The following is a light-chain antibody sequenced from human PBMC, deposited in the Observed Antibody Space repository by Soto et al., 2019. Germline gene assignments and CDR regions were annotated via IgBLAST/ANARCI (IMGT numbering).Light chain of an antibody. J-gene: IGKJ4*01. CDR3: LQYEKWPPRLT. CDR2: GAS. CDR1: QNLGSN. Sequence: TQPPANVSVSAGEEANLSCRPSQNLGSNLAWYQQGSGQAPRLLIYGASKRATGVPAKFSGSGSGKEFTLTLSSLQSEDFAVYYCLQYEKWPPRLTFGEGTKVDIK. V-gene: IGKV3-15*01.